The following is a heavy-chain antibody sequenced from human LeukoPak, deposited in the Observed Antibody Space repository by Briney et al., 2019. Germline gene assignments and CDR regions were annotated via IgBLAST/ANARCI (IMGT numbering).Heavy chain of an antibody. CDR2: ISYDGSNK. V-gene: IGHV3-30*18. CDR1: GFTFSSYG. D-gene: IGHD3-10*01. Sequence: GGSLRLSCAASGFTFSSYGMHWVRQAPGKGLEWVAVISYDGSNKYYADSVKGRFTISRDNSKNTLYLQMNSLRAEDTAVYYCAKGSYGSGSLTIDYWGQGTLVTVSS. CDR3: AKGSYGSGSLTIDY. J-gene: IGHJ4*02.